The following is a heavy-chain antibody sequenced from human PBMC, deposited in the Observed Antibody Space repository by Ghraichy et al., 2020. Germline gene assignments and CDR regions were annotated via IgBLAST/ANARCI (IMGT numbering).Heavy chain of an antibody. CDR1: GGSISSSNW. D-gene: IGHD3-3*01. V-gene: IGHV4-4*03. CDR3: ARDSGTILRFLEWSSPYYMDV. Sequence: PETLSLTCAVSGGSISSSNWWSWVRQPPGKGLEWIGEIYHSGSTNYNPSLKSRVTISVDKSKNQFSLKLSSVTAADTAVYYCARDSGTILRFLEWSSPYYMDVWGKGTTVTVSS. CDR2: IYHSGST. J-gene: IGHJ6*03.